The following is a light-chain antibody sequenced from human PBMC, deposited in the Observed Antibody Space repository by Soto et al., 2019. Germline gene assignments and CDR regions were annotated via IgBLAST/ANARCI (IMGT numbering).Light chain of an antibody. CDR2: GAS. CDR1: QSVSSN. V-gene: IGKV3-15*01. Sequence: EIVMTQSPATLSVSPGDRATLSCRASQSVSSNLAWYQQKPGQAPRLLIYGASTRATGIPARFSGSGSGTEFTLTISSLQYEDFAVYYCQQYNNWPLTFGGGTKVEIK. CDR3: QQYNNWPLT. J-gene: IGKJ4*01.